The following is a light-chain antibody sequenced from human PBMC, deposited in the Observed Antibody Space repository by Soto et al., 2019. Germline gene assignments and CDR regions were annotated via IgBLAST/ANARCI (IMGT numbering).Light chain of an antibody. Sequence: DIQMTQSPSSLSASVGDRVTITCRASEYISNFLNWYQQKPGEAPKLLIFAASSLQSGVPSRFSGSGSGTDFTLTISSLQPDDFATYYCQQYNSYRTFGQGTKVEIK. CDR1: EYISNF. CDR3: QQYNSYRT. V-gene: IGKV1-16*01. J-gene: IGKJ1*01. CDR2: AAS.